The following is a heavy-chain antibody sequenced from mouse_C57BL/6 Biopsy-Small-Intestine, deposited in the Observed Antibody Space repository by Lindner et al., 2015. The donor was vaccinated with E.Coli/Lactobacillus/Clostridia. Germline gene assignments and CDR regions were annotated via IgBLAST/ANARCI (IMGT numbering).Heavy chain of an antibody. CDR1: GYAFSSYW. D-gene: IGHD3-3*01. J-gene: IGHJ1*03. CDR3: ARSEAPGRGYFDV. CDR2: IYPGDGDT. Sequence: VQLQESGAELVKPGASVKISCKASGYAFSSYWMNWVKQRPGKGLEWIGQIYPGDGDTNYNGKFKGKATLTADKSSNTAYIQLSSLTSEDSAVYFCARSEAPGRGYFDVWGTGTTVTVSS. V-gene: IGHV1-80*01.